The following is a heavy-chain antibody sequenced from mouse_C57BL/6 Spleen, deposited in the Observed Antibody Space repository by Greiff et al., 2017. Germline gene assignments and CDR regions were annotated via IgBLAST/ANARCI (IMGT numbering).Heavy chain of an antibody. J-gene: IGHJ4*01. CDR1: GYSITSGYY. D-gene: IGHD5-1-1*01. Sequence: DVKLQESGPGLVKPSQSLSLTCSVTGYSITSGYYWNWIRQFPGNKLEWMGYISYDGSNNYNPSLKNRISITRDTSKNQFFLKLNSVTTEDTATYYCARARGDTAMDYWGQGTSVTVSS. V-gene: IGHV3-6*01. CDR3: ARARGDTAMDY. CDR2: ISYDGSN.